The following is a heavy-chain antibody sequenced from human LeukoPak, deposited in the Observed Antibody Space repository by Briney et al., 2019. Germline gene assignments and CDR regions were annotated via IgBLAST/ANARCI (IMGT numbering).Heavy chain of an antibody. CDR3: ARDLLGVALPGSSSY. CDR1: GYTFTSYG. Sequence: ASVKVSCKASGYTFTSYGISWVRQAPGQGLEWMGWISAYNGNTNYAQKLQGRVTMTTDTSTSTAYMELRSLRSDDTAVYYCARDLLGVALPGSSSYRGQGTLVTVSS. D-gene: IGHD3-3*01. CDR2: ISAYNGNT. V-gene: IGHV1-18*01. J-gene: IGHJ4*02.